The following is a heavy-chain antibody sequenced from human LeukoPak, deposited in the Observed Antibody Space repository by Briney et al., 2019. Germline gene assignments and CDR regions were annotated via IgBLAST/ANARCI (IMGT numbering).Heavy chain of an antibody. CDR1: GGSFSGYY. J-gene: IGHJ4*02. CDR2: INHSGST. CDR3: ARRGPQWLDKGLWYFDY. Sequence: PSETLSLTCAVYGGSFSGYYWSWIRQPPGKGLEWIGEINHSGSTNYNPSLKSRVTISVDTSKNQFSLKLSSVTAADTAVYYCARRGPQWLDKGLWYFDYWGQGTLVTVSS. D-gene: IGHD6-19*01. V-gene: IGHV4-34*01.